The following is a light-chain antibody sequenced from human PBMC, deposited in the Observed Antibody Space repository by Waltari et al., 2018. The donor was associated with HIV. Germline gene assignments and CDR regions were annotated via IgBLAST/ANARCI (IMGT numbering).Light chain of an antibody. V-gene: IGLV1-51*02. J-gene: IGLJ2*01. CDR2: ENN. Sequence: QSVLTQPPSVSAAPGLAVIIFCPGTSPNIENNGVSWYQQLPGTSPKLLVYENNQRPSGIPDRFSGSKSGTSATLGITGLQTGDEADYYCGTWDRSLSAVVFGGGTKLTVL. CDR3: GTWDRSLSAVV. CDR1: SPNIENNG.